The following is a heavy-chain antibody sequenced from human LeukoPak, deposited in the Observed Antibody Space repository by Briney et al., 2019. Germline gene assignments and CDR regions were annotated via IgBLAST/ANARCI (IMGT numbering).Heavy chain of an antibody. D-gene: IGHD6-13*01. CDR2: IYYSRST. CDR1: GGSISSHY. V-gene: IGHV4-59*11. J-gene: IGHJ3*02. CDR3: ARDDGQLGENAFDI. Sequence: SETLSLTCTVSGGSISSHYWSWIRQPPGKGLEWGGYIYYSRSTNYNPSLKLRVPISVHTSKNQFSLKLSSVTAADTAVYYCARDDGQLGENAFDIWGQGTMVTVSS.